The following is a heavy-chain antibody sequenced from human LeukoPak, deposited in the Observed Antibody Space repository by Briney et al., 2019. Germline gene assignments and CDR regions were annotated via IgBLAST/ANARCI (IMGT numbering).Heavy chain of an antibody. J-gene: IGHJ3*02. CDR1: GFTFGDYA. Sequence: PGGSLRLSCTASGFTFGDYAMSWFRQAPGKGLEWVGFIRSKAYGGTTEYAASVKGRFTISRDDSKSIAYLQMNSLRAEDTAVYYCAKDLAAAGTDGAFDIWGQGTMVTVSS. V-gene: IGHV3-49*03. CDR2: IRSKAYGGTT. CDR3: AKDLAAAGTDGAFDI. D-gene: IGHD6-13*01.